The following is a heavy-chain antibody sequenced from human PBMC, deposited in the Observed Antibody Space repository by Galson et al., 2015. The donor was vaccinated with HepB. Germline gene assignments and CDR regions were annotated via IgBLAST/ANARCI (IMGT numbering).Heavy chain of an antibody. V-gene: IGHV7-4-1*02. CDR1: GYTFTNYA. CDR2: INTNTGEP. Sequence: SVKVSCKASGYTFTNYAINWVRQAPGQGLEWMGWINTNTGEPTYAQAFTGRFVFSLDTSVTTAHLQISSLKPEDTAVYYCARVTSTHNFGRSLYSFYYYGMDVWGQGTTVTVPS. CDR3: ARVTSTHNFGRSLYSFYYYGMDV. J-gene: IGHJ6*02. D-gene: IGHD1-20*01.